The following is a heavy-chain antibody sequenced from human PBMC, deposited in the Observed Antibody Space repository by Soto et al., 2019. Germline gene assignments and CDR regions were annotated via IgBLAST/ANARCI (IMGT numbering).Heavy chain of an antibody. J-gene: IGHJ4*02. D-gene: IGHD1-26*01. CDR1: GFTFSNFG. V-gene: IGHV3-23*01. CDR2: ISGGGENT. CDR3: AKDVGGSAFFDN. Sequence: GGSLRLSCVASGFTFSNFGMGWVRQAPGEGLEWVSTISGGGENTHYADSVKGRFTISRDNSKNTQYLQMNSLRAEDTAVYYCAKDVGGSAFFDNWGQGTLVTVSS.